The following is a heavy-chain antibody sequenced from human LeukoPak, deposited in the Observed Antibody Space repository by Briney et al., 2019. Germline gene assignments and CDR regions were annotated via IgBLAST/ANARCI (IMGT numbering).Heavy chain of an antibody. D-gene: IGHD3-22*01. CDR3: ARTLAARHTSGYIDY. J-gene: IGHJ4*02. V-gene: IGHV3-15*01. Sequence: GSLRLSCAASGFTFSNAWMSWVRQAPGKGLEWVGRIKSKTDGGTTDYAAPVKGRFTISRDDSKNTLYLQMNSLRAEDTAVYYCARTLAARHTSGYIDYWGQGTLVTVSS. CDR2: IKSKTDGGTT. CDR1: GFTFSNAW.